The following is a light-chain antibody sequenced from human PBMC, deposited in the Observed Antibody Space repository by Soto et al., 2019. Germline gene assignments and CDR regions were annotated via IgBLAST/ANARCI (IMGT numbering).Light chain of an antibody. CDR2: GAS. J-gene: IGKJ1*01. CDR3: QQYRNWPRT. CDR1: QSVDIN. Sequence: EIVLTQSPATMSVSPGDRVTLSCRASQSVDINLAWYQQRPGQAPRLLVYGASTKATDMPGRFSGRGSGTEFTLTINNLQSEDFAVYYCQQYRNWPRTFGQGTKVDIK. V-gene: IGKV3-15*01.